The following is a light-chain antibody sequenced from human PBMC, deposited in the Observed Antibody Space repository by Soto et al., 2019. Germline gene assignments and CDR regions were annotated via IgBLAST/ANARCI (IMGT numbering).Light chain of an antibody. J-gene: IGKJ1*01. CDR2: AAS. CDR1: QSISNH. V-gene: IGKV1-39*01. CDR3: QQSYSSPPT. Sequence: DIQMTLSPSSLSASVEDRVIITCRASQSISNHLNWYQQKPGKAPKLLIFAASSLQSAVPSRFSGSRSGPDFTLTISSLQPEDFATYYCQQSYSSPPTFGQGTKVEIK.